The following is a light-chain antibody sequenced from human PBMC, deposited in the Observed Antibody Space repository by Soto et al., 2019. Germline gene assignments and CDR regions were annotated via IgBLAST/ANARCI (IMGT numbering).Light chain of an antibody. CDR1: QSVRNY. Sequence: EIVLTQSPGTLSLSPWERATLSCRASQSVRNYLAWYQQKPGQAPRLLIYDASTRATGIPDRFSGSGSGTDFTLTISRLEPEDFAVFFCQQYGSSPRTFGGGTKVEIK. J-gene: IGKJ4*01. V-gene: IGKV3-20*01. CDR3: QQYGSSPRT. CDR2: DAS.